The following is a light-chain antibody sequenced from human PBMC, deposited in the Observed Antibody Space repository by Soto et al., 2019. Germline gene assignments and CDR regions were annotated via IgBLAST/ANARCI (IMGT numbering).Light chain of an antibody. J-gene: IGLJ1*01. V-gene: IGLV2-8*01. CDR3: SSYEGTNKLYV. CDR1: SSDIGGYNY. Sequence: QSALTQPPSASGSPGQSVTISCTGTSSDIGGYNYVSWYQQHPGKAPKLMIYEVIKRPSGVPDRFSASRSGNTASLTVSGLQAEDEVDYYCSSYEGTNKLYVFGTGTKLTVL. CDR2: EVI.